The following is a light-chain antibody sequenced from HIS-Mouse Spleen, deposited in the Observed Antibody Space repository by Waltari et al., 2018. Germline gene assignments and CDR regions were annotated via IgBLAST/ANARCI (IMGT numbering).Light chain of an antibody. CDR2: EVS. V-gene: IGLV2-18*02. Sequence: QSALTQPPPVSGSPGQSVTIPCPGPSRDVGSYNRFSWYQQPPGTAPKLMIYEVSNRPSGVPDRFSGSKSGNTASLTISGLQAEDEADYYCSSYTSSSTYVVFGGGTKLTVL. CDR1: SRDVGSYNR. J-gene: IGLJ2*01. CDR3: SSYTSSSTYVV.